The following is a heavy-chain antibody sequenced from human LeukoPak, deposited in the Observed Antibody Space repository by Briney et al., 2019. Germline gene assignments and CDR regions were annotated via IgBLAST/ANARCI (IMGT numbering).Heavy chain of an antibody. CDR2: ISAYNGNT. Sequence: ASVKVSCKASGYSFTTFGITWVRQAPGQGLEWMGWISAYNGNTNYAQKLQGRVTMTTDTSTSTAYMELRSLRPDDTAIYYCARGIDSGSPPLGTFEIWGQGTMVTVSS. CDR1: GYSFTTFG. V-gene: IGHV1-18*01. CDR3: ARGIDSGSPPLGTFEI. J-gene: IGHJ3*02. D-gene: IGHD1-26*01.